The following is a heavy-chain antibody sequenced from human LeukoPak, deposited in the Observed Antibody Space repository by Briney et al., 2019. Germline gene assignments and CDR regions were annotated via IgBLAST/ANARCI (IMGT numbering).Heavy chain of an antibody. Sequence: GGSLRLSCAASGFTFSSYEMNWVRQAPGKGLEGVSYISSSGSTIYYADSVKGRFTISRDNAKNSLYLQMNSLRAEDTAVYYCARVGGSYGFLSQKPRYFQHWGQGTLVTVPS. J-gene: IGHJ1*01. CDR3: ARVGGSYGFLSQKPRYFQH. V-gene: IGHV3-48*03. D-gene: IGHD1-26*01. CDR1: GFTFSSYE. CDR2: ISSSGSTI.